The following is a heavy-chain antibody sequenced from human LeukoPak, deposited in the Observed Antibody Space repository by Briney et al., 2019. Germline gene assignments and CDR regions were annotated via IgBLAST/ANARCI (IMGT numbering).Heavy chain of an antibody. D-gene: IGHD4-17*01. CDR3: ARQNDYGDFEGFDAFDI. Sequence: SETLSLTCTVSGGSISSYYWSWMRQPPGKGLEWIGYIYYSGSTNYNPSLKSRVTISLDTSKNQFSLKLSSVTAADTAVYYCARQNDYGDFEGFDAFDIWGQGTMVTVSS. CDR2: IYYSGST. J-gene: IGHJ3*02. CDR1: GGSISSYY. V-gene: IGHV4-59*01.